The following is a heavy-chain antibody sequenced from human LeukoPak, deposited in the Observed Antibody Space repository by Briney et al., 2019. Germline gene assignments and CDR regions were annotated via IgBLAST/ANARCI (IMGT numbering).Heavy chain of an antibody. J-gene: IGHJ4*02. CDR2: IYYSGST. Sequence: SETLSLTCTVSGGSISSYYWSWIRQPPGKGLEWIGYIYYSGSTNYNPSLKSRVTISVDTSKNQFSLKLSSVTAADTAVYYCARRGSGTGYCFDYWGQGTLVTVSS. D-gene: IGHD3-10*01. CDR3: ARRGSGTGYCFDY. CDR1: GGSISSYY. V-gene: IGHV4-59*08.